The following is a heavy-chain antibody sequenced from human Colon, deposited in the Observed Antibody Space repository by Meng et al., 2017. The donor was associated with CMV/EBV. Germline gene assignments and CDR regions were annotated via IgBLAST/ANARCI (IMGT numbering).Heavy chain of an antibody. CDR2: IYHSGST. D-gene: IGHD5-18*01. CDR1: GGSISSSNW. Sequence: GSLRLSCAVSGGSISSSNWWSWVRQPPGKGLEWIGEIYHSGSTNYNPSLKSRVTISVDKSKNQFSLKLSSVTAADTAVYYCVNRAYSQGQDFWGQGALVTVSS. J-gene: IGHJ4*02. CDR3: VNRAYSQGQDF. V-gene: IGHV4-4*02.